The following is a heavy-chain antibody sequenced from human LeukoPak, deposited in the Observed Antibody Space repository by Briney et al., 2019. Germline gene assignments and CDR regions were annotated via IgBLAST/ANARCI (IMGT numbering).Heavy chain of an antibody. V-gene: IGHV3-33*01. CDR1: GFTFSNYFSTYG. D-gene: IGHD6-6*01. CDR3: ASGIAARPDWFDP. Sequence: GGSLRLSCAASGFTFSNYFSTYGMHWVRQAPGKGLEWVAVIWYDGSNKYYADSVKGRFTISRDNSKNTLYLQMNSLRAEDTAVYYCASGIAARPDWFDPWGQGTRVTVSS. J-gene: IGHJ5*02. CDR2: IWYDGSNK.